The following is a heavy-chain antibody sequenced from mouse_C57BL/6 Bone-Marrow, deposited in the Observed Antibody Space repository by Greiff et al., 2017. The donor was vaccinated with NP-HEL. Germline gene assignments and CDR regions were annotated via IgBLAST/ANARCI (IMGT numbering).Heavy chain of an antibody. CDR2: ISNGGGST. CDR3: ARRGLYGNPFAY. CDR1: GFTFSDYY. D-gene: IGHD2-1*01. V-gene: IGHV5-12*01. Sequence: EVQLVESGGGLVQPGGSLKLSCAASGFTFSDYYMYWVRQTPEKRLEWVAYISNGGGSTYYPDTVKGRFTIPRDNAKNTLYLQMSRLKSEDTAMYYCARRGLYGNPFAYWGQGTLVTVSA. J-gene: IGHJ3*01.